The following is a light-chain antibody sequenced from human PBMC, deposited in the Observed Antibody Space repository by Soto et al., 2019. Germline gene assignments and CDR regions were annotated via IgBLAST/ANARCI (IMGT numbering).Light chain of an antibody. J-gene: IGKJ4*01. CDR1: QSVGSS. Sequence: EIVLTQSPATLSLSPGEGATLSCRASQSVGSSLAWYQQKPGQAPRLLIYDASNRATGIPARFIGSGSGTDFTLIISSLEPADFSVYYCQQRSSWPLTFGGGTKVEIK. CDR2: DAS. CDR3: QQRSSWPLT. V-gene: IGKV3-11*01.